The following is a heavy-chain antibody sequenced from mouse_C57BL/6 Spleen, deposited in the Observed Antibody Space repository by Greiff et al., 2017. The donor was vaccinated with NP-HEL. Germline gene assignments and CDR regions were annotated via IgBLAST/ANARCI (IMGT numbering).Heavy chain of an antibody. CDR3: AREPTMIRMDY. CDR1: GYAFSSSW. J-gene: IGHJ4*01. D-gene: IGHD2-4*01. Sequence: LVESGPELVKPGASVKISCKASGYAFSSSWMNWVKQRPGKGLEWIGRIYPGDGDTNYNGKFKGKATLTADKSSSTAYMQLSSLTSEDSAVYFCAREPTMIRMDYWGQGTSVTVSS. CDR2: IYPGDGDT. V-gene: IGHV1-82*01.